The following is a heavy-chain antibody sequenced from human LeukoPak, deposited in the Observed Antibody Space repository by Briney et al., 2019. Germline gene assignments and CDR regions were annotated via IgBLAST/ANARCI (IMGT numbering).Heavy chain of an antibody. J-gene: IGHJ4*02. Sequence: ASVKVSCKTSGYTFTTYGINWVRQAPGQGLEWMGIINPSGGSTSYAQKFQGRVTMTRDMSTSTVYMELSSLRSEDTAVYYCARDAGYCSGGSCYRPPQFDYWGQGTLVTVSS. CDR2: INPSGGST. CDR3: ARDAGYCSGGSCYRPPQFDY. CDR1: GYTFTTYG. D-gene: IGHD2-15*01. V-gene: IGHV1-46*01.